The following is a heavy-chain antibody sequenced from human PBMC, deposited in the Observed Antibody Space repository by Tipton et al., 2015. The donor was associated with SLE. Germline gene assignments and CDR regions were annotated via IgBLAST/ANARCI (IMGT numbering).Heavy chain of an antibody. J-gene: IGHJ4*02. CDR1: GGSFSGYY. CDR3: ARIGLGVRYFDY. D-gene: IGHD3-10*01. V-gene: IGHV4-34*01. Sequence: TLSLTCAVYGGSFSGYYWSWIRQPPGKGLEWIGEINHSGSTNYNPSLKSRVTISVDTSKNQFSLKLSSVTAADTAVYYCARIGLGVRYFDYWGQGTLVTVSS. CDR2: INHSGST.